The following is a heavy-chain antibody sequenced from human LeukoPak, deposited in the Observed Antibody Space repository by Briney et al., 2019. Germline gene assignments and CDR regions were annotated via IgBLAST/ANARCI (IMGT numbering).Heavy chain of an antibody. V-gene: IGHV3-30*03. D-gene: IGHD6-13*01. J-gene: IGHJ4*02. CDR1: GFTFSSYG. CDR3: ARGRAVVGTLRLDY. Sequence: GGSLRLSCAVSGFTFSSYGMHWVRQAPGKGLEWVAVISYDGSDKYYADSVKGRFTISRDNSKNTLYLQMNSLRAEDTAVYYCARGRAVVGTLRLDYWGQGTLVTVSP. CDR2: ISYDGSDK.